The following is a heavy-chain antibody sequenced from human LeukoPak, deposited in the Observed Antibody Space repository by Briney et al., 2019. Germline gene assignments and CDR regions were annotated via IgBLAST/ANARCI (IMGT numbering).Heavy chain of an antibody. CDR1: GFTFSSYW. CDR3: ARVRVGAVRRMDV. J-gene: IGHJ6*02. Sequence: GGSLRLSCAASGFTFSSYWMSWVRQAPGKGLEWVANIKQDGSEKYYVDSVKGRFTISRDNAKNSLYLQMNSLRAEDTAVYYCARVRVGAVRRMDVWGQGTTVTVSS. D-gene: IGHD1-26*01. CDR2: IKQDGSEK. V-gene: IGHV3-7*01.